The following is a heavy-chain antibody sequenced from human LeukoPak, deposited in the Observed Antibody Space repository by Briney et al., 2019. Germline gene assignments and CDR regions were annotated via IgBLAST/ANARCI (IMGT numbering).Heavy chain of an antibody. CDR3: ARHVDPTAKIAAAAGPLLPFDY. J-gene: IGHJ4*02. V-gene: IGHV4-34*01. CDR1: GGSFSGYY. D-gene: IGHD6-13*01. CDR2: INHSGST. Sequence: SETLSLTCAVYGGSFSGYYWSWIRQPPGKGLEWIGEINHSGSTNYNPSLKSRVTISVDTSKNQFSLKLSSVTAADTAVYYCARHVDPTAKIAAAAGPLLPFDYWGQGTLVTVSS.